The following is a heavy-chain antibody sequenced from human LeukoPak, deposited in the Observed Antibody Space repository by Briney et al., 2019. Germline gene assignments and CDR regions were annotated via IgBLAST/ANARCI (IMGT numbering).Heavy chain of an antibody. V-gene: IGHV4-30-2*01. CDR1: GGSISSGGYS. D-gene: IGHD3-10*01. CDR3: AREDTMVQGSIDY. CDR2: IYHSGST. Sequence: SETLSLTCAVSGGSISSGGYSWSWIRQPPGKGLEWIGYIYHSGSTYYNPSLKSRVTISVDRSKNQFPLKLSSVTAADTAVYYCAREDTMVQGSIDYWGQGTLVTVSS. J-gene: IGHJ4*02.